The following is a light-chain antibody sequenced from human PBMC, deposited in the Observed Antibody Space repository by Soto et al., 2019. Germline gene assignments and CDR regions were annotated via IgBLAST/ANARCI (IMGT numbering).Light chain of an antibody. CDR3: QQYNNWPPIT. V-gene: IGKV3-15*01. J-gene: IGKJ5*01. CDR2: GAS. CDR1: QSVSSN. Sequence: EIVLSQSPGILSLSPGERATLSCRASQSVSSNLAWYQQKLGQAPRLLIYGASTRATGIPARFSGSESGTEFTLTISSLQSEDFAVYYCQQYNNWPPITFGQGTRLEIK.